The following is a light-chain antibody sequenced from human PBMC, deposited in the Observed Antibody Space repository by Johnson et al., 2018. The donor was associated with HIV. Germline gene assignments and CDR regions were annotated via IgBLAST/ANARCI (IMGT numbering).Light chain of an antibody. CDR1: SSNIGNNY. V-gene: IGLV1-51*02. Sequence: QSVLTQPPSVSVAPGQKVTISCSGSSSNIGNNYVSWYQQLPGTAPKLLIYENNKRPSGIPDRFSGSKSGTSATLGITGLQTGDEADYYCGTWDSGLSAGGVFGTGTKVTGL. J-gene: IGLJ1*01. CDR3: GTWDSGLSAGGV. CDR2: ENN.